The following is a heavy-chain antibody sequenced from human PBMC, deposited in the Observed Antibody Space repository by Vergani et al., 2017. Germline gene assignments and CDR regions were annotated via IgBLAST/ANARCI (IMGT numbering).Heavy chain of an antibody. V-gene: IGHV3-9*01. Sequence: EVQLVESGGGLVQPGRSLRLSCAASGFTFDDYAMHWVRQAPGKGLEWVSGISWNSGSIGYADSVKGRFTISRDNAKNSLYLQMNSLRAEDTAVYYCAYNTWRDTIFGVVKEYNWFDPWGQGTLVTVSS. CDR2: ISWNSGSI. D-gene: IGHD3-3*01. J-gene: IGHJ5*02. CDR3: AYNTWRDTIFGVVKEYNWFDP. CDR1: GFTFDDYA.